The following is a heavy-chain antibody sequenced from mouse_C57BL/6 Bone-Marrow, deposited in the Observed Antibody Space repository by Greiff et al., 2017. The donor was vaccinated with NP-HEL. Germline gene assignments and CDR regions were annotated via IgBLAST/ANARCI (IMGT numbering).Heavy chain of an antibody. CDR3: ARRAYSNYSYWYFDV. CDR2: ISDGGSYT. J-gene: IGHJ1*03. Sequence: EVHLVESGGGLVKPGGSLKLSCAASGFTFSSYAMSWVRQTPEKRLEWVATISDGGSYTYYPDNVKGRFTITRDNAKNNLYLQMNHLKSEDTAMYYCARRAYSNYSYWYFDVWGTGTTVTVSS. V-gene: IGHV5-4*01. CDR1: GFTFSSYA. D-gene: IGHD2-5*01.